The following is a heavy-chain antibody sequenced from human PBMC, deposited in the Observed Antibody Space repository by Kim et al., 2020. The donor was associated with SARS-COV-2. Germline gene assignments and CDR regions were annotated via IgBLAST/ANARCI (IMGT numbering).Heavy chain of an antibody. CDR2: T. V-gene: IGHV4-34*01. J-gene: IGHJ3*02. CDR3: ARIRFWAFDI. Sequence: TNYNPSLKSRVTISVDTSKNQFSLKLSSVTAADTAVYYCARIRFWAFDIWGQGTMVTVSS. D-gene: IGHD3-3*01.